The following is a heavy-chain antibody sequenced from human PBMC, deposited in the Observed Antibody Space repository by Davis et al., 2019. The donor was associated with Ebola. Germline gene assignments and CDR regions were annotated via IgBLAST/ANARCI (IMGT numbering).Heavy chain of an antibody. V-gene: IGHV3-23*01. CDR1: GFTFNTYV. Sequence: PGGSLRLSCAASGFTFNTYVMSWVRQAPGKGLEWVSTITGNGGSVYYADSVKGRFTISRDNSKNTLYLQMNSLRAEDTAVYYCAKVRIQLWNGNFDYWGQGTLVTVSS. CDR2: ITGNGGSV. D-gene: IGHD5-18*01. J-gene: IGHJ4*02. CDR3: AKVRIQLWNGNFDY.